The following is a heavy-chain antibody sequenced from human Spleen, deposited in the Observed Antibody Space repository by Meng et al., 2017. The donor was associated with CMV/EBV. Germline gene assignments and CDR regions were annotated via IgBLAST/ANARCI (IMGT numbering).Heavy chain of an antibody. D-gene: IGHD4-11*01. CDR1: GFTFDDYT. V-gene: IGHV3-43*01. J-gene: IGHJ6*02. CDR3: ARDPPLNSNFYYGMDV. Sequence: GESLKISCAASGFTFDDYTMHWVRQVPGKGLEWVSLVSWDGGSAYYADSVKGRFTISRDNAKNSLYLQMSSLRAEDTAVYYCARDPPLNSNFYYGMDVWGQGTTVTVSS. CDR2: VSWDGGSA.